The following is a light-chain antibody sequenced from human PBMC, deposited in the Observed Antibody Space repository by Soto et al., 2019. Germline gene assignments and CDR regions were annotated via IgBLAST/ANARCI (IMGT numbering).Light chain of an antibody. J-gene: IGKJ1*01. CDR1: QSVSSNF. V-gene: IGKV3-20*01. Sequence: EIVLTQSPGTLCLSPGERATLSCRASQSVSSNFLAWYQQKPGQAPRLLIYGASSRAPGIPDRFSGSGSGTDFTLTISRLEPEDVAVYYCQQYGSSPGTFGQGPKVEIK. CDR3: QQYGSSPGT. CDR2: GAS.